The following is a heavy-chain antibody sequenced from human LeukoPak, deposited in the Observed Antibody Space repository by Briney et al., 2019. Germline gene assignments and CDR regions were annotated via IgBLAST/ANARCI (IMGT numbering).Heavy chain of an antibody. Sequence: PGRSLRLSCAASGFNISSYATFSSYAMHWVRQAPGKGLEWVAVISYDGSQQYYTDSVRGRFTISRDNSKDTVFLQMNSLTVEDTAVYYCARAIRGSAVDTGDRWGQGTLVTVSS. CDR2: ISYDGSQQ. D-gene: IGHD3-10*01. J-gene: IGHJ4*02. CDR1: GFNISSYATFSSYA. V-gene: IGHV3-30*04. CDR3: ARAIRGSAVDTGDR.